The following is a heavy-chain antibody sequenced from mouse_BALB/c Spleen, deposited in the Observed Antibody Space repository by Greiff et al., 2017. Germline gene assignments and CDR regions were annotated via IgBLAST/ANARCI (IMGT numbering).Heavy chain of an antibody. CDR2: INPDSSTI. CDR3: ASPGNYVFAY. D-gene: IGHD2-1*01. Sequence: EVKLMESGGGLVQPGGSLKLSCAASGFDFSRYWMSWVRQAPGKGLEWIGEINPDSSTINYTPSLKDKFIISRDNAKNTLYLQMSKVRSEDTALYYCASPGNYVFAYWGQGTLVTVSA. V-gene: IGHV4-1*02. J-gene: IGHJ3*01. CDR1: GFDFSRYW.